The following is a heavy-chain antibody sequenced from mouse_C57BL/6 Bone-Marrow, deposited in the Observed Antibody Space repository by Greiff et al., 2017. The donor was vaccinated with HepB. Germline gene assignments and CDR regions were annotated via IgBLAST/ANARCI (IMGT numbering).Heavy chain of an antibody. CDR3: ASYGYDGYFDV. Sequence: DVQLQESGPELVKPGASVKMSCKASGYTFTDYNMHWVKQSHGKSLEWIGYINPNNGGTSYNQKFKGKATLTANKSSSTAYMELRSLTTEDSAVYYCASYGYDGYFDVWGTGTTVTVSA. CDR2: INPNNGGT. V-gene: IGHV1-22*01. D-gene: IGHD2-2*01. J-gene: IGHJ1*03. CDR1: GYTFTDYN.